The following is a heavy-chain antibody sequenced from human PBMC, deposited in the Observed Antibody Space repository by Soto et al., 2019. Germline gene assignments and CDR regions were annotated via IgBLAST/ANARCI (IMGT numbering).Heavy chain of an antibody. Sequence: SETLSLTCTVSGGSISSSSYYWGWIRQPPGKGLEWIGSIYYSGSTYYNPSLKSRVTISVDTSKNQFSLKLSSVTAADTAVYYCAREHYDTLTGYYNVLHNWFDPWGQGTLVTVSS. V-gene: IGHV4-39*02. CDR2: IYYSGST. D-gene: IGHD3-9*01. CDR1: GGSISSSSYY. J-gene: IGHJ5*02. CDR3: AREHYDTLTGYYNVLHNWFDP.